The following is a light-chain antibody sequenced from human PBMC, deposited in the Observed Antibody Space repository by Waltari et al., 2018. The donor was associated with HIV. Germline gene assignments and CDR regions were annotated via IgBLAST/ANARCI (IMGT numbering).Light chain of an antibody. CDR2: HAS. J-gene: IGKJ2*01. CDR1: QSVSTN. CDR3: QQFHGWPLYT. Sequence: EIVMTQSPGTLSVSPGERATLSCRASQSVSTNLAWYQQKPGQGPRLLIYHASTRATGTPVRFSGSGSGTEFTLTISSLQSEDFAVYYCQQFHGWPLYTFGQGTKLEI. V-gene: IGKV3-15*01.